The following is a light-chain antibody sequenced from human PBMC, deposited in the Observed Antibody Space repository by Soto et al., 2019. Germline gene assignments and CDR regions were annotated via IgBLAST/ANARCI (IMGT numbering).Light chain of an antibody. J-gene: IGKJ4*01. V-gene: IGKV1-39*01. CDR3: QESYSTPAVS. Sequence: DVQMSQSPSSLSAYLGDRVTITCRASQNIDNYLNWYQHKPGKAPKLLIYATSTLQSGVPARFSGSGSGTEFTLTISTLQAEDFATYFCQESYSTPAVSFGGGIKV. CDR1: QNIDNY. CDR2: ATS.